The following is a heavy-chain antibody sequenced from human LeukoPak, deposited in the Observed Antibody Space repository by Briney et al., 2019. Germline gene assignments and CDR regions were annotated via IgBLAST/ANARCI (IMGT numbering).Heavy chain of an antibody. Sequence: EGSLRLSCAASGFTFDDYGMSWVRQAPGKGLEWVSGINWNGGSTGYADSVKGRFTISRDNAKNSLYLQMNSLRAEDTALYYCARAPGRGYYYYYYMDVWGKGTTVTVSS. CDR3: ARAPGRGYYYYYYMDV. V-gene: IGHV3-20*04. J-gene: IGHJ6*03. CDR2: INWNGGST. CDR1: GFTFDDYG.